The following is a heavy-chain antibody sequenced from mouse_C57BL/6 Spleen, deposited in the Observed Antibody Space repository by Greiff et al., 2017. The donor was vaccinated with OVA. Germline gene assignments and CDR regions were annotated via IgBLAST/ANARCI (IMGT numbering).Heavy chain of an antibody. J-gene: IGHJ4*01. D-gene: IGHD1-1*01. CDR3: ARKDGSSFYAMDY. V-gene: IGHV1-4*01. CDR1: GYTFTSYT. CDR2: INPSSGYT. Sequence: VQLKESGAELARPGASVKMSCKASGYTFTSYTMHWVKQRPGQGLEWIGYINPSSGYTKYNQKFKDKATLTADKSSSTAYMQLSSLTSEDSAVYYGARKDGSSFYAMDYWGQGTTVTVSS.